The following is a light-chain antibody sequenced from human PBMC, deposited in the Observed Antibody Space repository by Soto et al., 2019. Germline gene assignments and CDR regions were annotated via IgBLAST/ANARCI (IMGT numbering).Light chain of an antibody. CDR1: SSDVGFYKY. CDR2: EVT. V-gene: IGLV2-14*01. CDR3: SSYSSSSIPYV. J-gene: IGLJ1*01. Sequence: QSVLTQPASVSGSPGQSIAISCTGTSSDVGFYKYVSWYQRHPGKAPKLMIYEVTNRPSGVSDRFSGSKSGNTASLTISGLQAEDEAHYFCSSYSSSSIPYVFGTGTKVTV.